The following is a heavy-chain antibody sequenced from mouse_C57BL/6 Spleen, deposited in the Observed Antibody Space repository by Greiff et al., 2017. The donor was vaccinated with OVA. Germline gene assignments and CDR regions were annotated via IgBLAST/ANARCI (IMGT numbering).Heavy chain of an antibody. Sequence: EVQGVESGGGLVKPGGSLKLSCAASGFTFSSYAMSWVRQTPEKRLEWVATISDGGSYTYYPDNVKGRFTISRDNAKNNLYLQMSHLKSEDTAMYYCARERGGGSWFAYWGQGTLVTVSA. CDR3: ARERGGGSWFAY. V-gene: IGHV5-4*01. CDR1: GFTFSSYA. J-gene: IGHJ3*01. CDR2: ISDGGSYT.